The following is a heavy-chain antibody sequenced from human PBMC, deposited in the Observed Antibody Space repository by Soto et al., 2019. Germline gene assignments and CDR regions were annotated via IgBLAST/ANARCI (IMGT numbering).Heavy chain of an antibody. Sequence: GASVKVSCKVSGYTLTELSMHWVRQAPGQGLEWMGWINPNSGGTNYAQKFQGRVTMTRDTSISTAYMELSRLRSDDTAVYYCARGPPYSSSWYNWFDPWGQGTLVTVSS. CDR3: ARGPPYSSSWYNWFDP. CDR2: INPNSGGT. V-gene: IGHV1-2*02. J-gene: IGHJ5*02. D-gene: IGHD6-13*01. CDR1: GYTLTELS.